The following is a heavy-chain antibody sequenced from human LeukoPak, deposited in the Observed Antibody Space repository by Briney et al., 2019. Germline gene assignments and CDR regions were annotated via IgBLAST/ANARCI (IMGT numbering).Heavy chain of an antibody. Sequence: ASVKVSCKPSGCTFTSYDINWVRQATGQGLEWMGWMNPNSGNTGYAQKFQGRVTMTRNTSISTAYMELSSLRSEDTAVYYCARAVQDCSGGSCYYAFDIWGQGTMVTVSS. V-gene: IGHV1-8*01. J-gene: IGHJ3*02. D-gene: IGHD2-15*01. CDR3: ARAVQDCSGGSCYYAFDI. CDR1: GCTFTSYD. CDR2: MNPNSGNT.